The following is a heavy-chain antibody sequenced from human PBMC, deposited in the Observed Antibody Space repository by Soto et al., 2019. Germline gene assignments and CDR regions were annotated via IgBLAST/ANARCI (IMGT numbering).Heavy chain of an antibody. J-gene: IGHJ5*02. CDR3: TRANYGWHSYYNFVDA. CDR1: GGPIIGYY. Sequence: SETLSLTCTVSGGPIIGYYCICIRHPPLKGLEWIGYIYYSGSTNYNPSLKSRVTISVDTSKNQFSLKLTSVTAADTAVYYCTRANYGWHSYYNFVDAWGQGTLVTVSS. D-gene: IGHD3-10*01. CDR2: IYYSGST. V-gene: IGHV4-59*01.